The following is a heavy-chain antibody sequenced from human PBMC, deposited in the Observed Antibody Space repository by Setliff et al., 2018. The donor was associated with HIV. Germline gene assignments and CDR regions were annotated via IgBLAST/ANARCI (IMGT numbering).Heavy chain of an antibody. Sequence: PSETLSLTCTVSGGSITSYYWSWIRQPAGKGLEWFGSTYYSGSTYYNPSLKSRVTISVDTSKNHFSMTLTSVTAADTAVYYCARSAMAKYSYGQSPIPSYWFFDLWGRGTLVTVSS. CDR2: TYYSGST. J-gene: IGHJ2*01. D-gene: IGHD1-26*01. V-gene: IGHV4-59*01. CDR1: GGSITSYY. CDR3: ARSAMAKYSYGQSPIPSYWFFDL.